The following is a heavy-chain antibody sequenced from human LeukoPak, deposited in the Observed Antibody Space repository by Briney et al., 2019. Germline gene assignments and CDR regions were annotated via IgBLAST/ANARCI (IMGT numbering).Heavy chain of an antibody. CDR1: GGSISSYY. V-gene: IGHV4-59*01. J-gene: IGHJ4*02. D-gene: IGHD3-10*01. Sequence: SETLSLTCTVSGGSISSYYWSWIRQPPGKGLEWIGYIYYSGSTNYNPSLKSRVTISVDTSKNQFSLKLSSVTAADTAVYYCARESTIPLRDGSGSYFDYWGQGTLVTVSS. CDR3: ARESTIPLRDGSGSYFDY. CDR2: IYYSGST.